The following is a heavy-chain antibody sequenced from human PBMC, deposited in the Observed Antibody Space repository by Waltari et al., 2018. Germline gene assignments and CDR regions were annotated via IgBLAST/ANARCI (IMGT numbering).Heavy chain of an antibody. CDR2: IYYSGST. CDR3: ATCGITFGGVIVTPCYFDY. D-gene: IGHD3-16*02. J-gene: IGHJ4*02. V-gene: IGHV4-31*03. CDR1: GGSISSGGYY. Sequence: QVQLQESGPGLVKPSQTLSLTCTVSGGSISSGGYYWSWIRQPPGKGLEWIGYIYYSGSTYYNPSLKSRVTISVDTSKNQFSLKLSSVTAADTAVYYCATCGITFGGVIVTPCYFDYWGQGTLVTVSS.